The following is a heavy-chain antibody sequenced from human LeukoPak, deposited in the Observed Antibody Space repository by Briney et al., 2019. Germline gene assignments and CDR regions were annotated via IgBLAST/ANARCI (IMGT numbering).Heavy chain of an antibody. D-gene: IGHD3-3*01. V-gene: IGHV4-30-4*01. CDR2: IYYSGST. J-gene: IGHJ6*02. CDR1: GGSISSGDYY. CDR3: ARDVLTFGSGYYNYYYYGMDV. Sequence: PSQTLSLTCTVSGGSISSGDYYWSWIRQPPGKGLEWIGYIYYSGSTYYNPSLKSRVTISVDTSKNQFSLKLSSVTAVDTAVYYCARDVLTFGSGYYNYYYYGMDVWGQGTTVTVSS.